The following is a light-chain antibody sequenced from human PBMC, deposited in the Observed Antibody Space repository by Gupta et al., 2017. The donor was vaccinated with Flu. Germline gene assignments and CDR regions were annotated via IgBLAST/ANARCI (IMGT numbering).Light chain of an antibody. V-gene: IGKV1-5*01. Sequence: PSTLSAFVGYIVQKTAHESQVLLECRRVILRKPAQQPYYRISTTSSLESGVPSRFSGSGSGTDFTLTISSLQPDDFATYYCQQYDSYPLTFGEGTQVEIK. CDR2: TTS. CDR1: QVLLE. CDR3: QQYDSYPLT. J-gene: IGKJ5*01.